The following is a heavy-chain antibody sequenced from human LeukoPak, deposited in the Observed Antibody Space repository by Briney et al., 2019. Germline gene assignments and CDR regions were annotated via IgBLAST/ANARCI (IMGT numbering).Heavy chain of an antibody. D-gene: IGHD3-3*01. V-gene: IGHV4-59*01. CDR1: GGSISSYY. J-gene: IGHJ5*01. Sequence: PSETLSLTCTVSGGSISSYYWSWIRQPPGKGLEWLGYIYYTGIANYTPSLRSRLAMSVDTSNNQVSLRLRSVTAADMAVYYCARSGYLEWLFYDSWGHGALVTVSS. CDR2: IYYTGIA. CDR3: ARSGYLEWLFYDS.